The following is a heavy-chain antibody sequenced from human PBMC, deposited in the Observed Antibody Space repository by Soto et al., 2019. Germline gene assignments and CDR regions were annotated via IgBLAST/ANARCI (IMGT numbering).Heavy chain of an antibody. Sequence: EVQLVQSGGGLGQPGGTLRLSCVASGFNFSTHSMHWVRQAPGKGLQWVSYISRSGSSANYPDSVKGRFTISRDNGKNSLYLQINSLRDEDAAVYYCTRDLVLVTSATGACDVWGQGSMVTVSS. D-gene: IGHD2-8*02. CDR3: TRDLVLVTSATGACDV. CDR1: GFNFSTHS. V-gene: IGHV3-48*02. J-gene: IGHJ3*01. CDR2: ISRSGSSA.